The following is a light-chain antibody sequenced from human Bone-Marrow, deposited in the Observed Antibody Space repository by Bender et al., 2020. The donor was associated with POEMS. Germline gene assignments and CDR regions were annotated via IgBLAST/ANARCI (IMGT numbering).Light chain of an antibody. Sequence: QSALTQPASVSGSPGQSITISCTGTSSDVGGYNFVSWYQQHPGKAPKLIIYDVSNRPSGVSTRFSGSKSGNTASLTISGLQAGDEADYYCSSYTSRATFVVFGGGTKLTVL. CDR1: SSDVGGYNF. V-gene: IGLV2-14*01. J-gene: IGLJ2*01. CDR3: SSYTSRATFVV. CDR2: DVS.